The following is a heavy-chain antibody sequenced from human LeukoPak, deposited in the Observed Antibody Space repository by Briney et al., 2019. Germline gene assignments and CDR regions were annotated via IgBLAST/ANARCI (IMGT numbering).Heavy chain of an antibody. Sequence: SETLSLTCTVSGVSISSYYWSWIRQPPGKGLEWLGYIYYSGSTNYNPSHKSRVTIALDTSKNQFSLKLSSVTAADTAVYYCAKNTWELLQWGQGTLVTVSS. V-gene: IGHV4-59*01. D-gene: IGHD1-26*01. J-gene: IGHJ4*02. CDR2: IYYSGST. CDR1: GVSISSYY. CDR3: AKNTWELLQ.